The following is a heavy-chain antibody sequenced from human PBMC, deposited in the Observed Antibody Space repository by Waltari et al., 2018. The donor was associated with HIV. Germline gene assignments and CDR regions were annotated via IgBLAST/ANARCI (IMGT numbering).Heavy chain of an antibody. V-gene: IGHV3-11*01. D-gene: IGHD3-3*01. Sequence: QVQLVESGGGLVKPGGALTLSCAASGFAFSESFMSWIRPAPGKGLEWLSYISSSGGTTYYAESVRGRFTISRDSAKHSLFLQMNSLRAEDTAVYYCVRDNHDFWSGHYFDSWGQGTLVTVSS. CDR3: VRDNHDFWSGHYFDS. CDR1: GFAFSESF. CDR2: ISSSGGTT. J-gene: IGHJ4*02.